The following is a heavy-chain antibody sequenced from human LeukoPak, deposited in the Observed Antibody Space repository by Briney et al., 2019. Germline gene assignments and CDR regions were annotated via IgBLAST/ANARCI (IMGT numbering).Heavy chain of an antibody. V-gene: IGHV3-15*01. CDR3: TTDSSGWYDPHYYYYYGMDV. J-gene: IGHJ6*02. CDR1: GFTFSSYW. D-gene: IGHD6-19*01. Sequence: TGGSLRLSCAASGFTFSSYWMNWARQAPGKGLEWVGRIKSKTDGGTTDYAAPVKGRFTISRDDSKNTLYLQMNSLKTEDTAVYYCTTDSSGWYDPHYYYYYGMDVWGQGTTVTVSS. CDR2: IKSKTDGGTT.